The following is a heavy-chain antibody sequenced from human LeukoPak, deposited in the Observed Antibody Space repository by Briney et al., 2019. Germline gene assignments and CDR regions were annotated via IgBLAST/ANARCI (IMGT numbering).Heavy chain of an antibody. V-gene: IGHV3-23*01. CDR2: ISGSGGST. Sequence: GGSLRLSCAASGFTFRSYAMSWIRQAPGKGLEWVSAISGSGGSTYYADSVKGRFTISRDNSKNTLYLQMNSLRAEDTAVYYCAKDPDPYYDSSGSFDYWGQGTLVTVSS. J-gene: IGHJ4*02. D-gene: IGHD3-22*01. CDR3: AKDPDPYYDSSGSFDY. CDR1: GFTFRSYA.